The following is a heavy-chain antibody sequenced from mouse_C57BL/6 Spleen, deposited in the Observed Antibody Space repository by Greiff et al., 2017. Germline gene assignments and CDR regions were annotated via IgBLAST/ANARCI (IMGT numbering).Heavy chain of an antibody. CDR2: INPSNGGT. D-gene: IGHD2-1*01. CDR3: AREGNYVRFDY. J-gene: IGHJ2*01. V-gene: IGHV1-53*01. CDR1: GYTFTSYW. Sequence: QVQLKQSGTELVKPGASVKLSCKASGYTFTSYWMHWVKQRPGQGLEWIGNINPSNGGTNYNEKFKSKATLTVDKSSSTAYMQLSSLTSEDSAVYYCAREGNYVRFDYWGQGTTLTVSS.